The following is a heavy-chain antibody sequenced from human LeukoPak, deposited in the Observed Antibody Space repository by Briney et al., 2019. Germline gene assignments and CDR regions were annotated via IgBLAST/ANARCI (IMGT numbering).Heavy chain of an antibody. J-gene: IGHJ4*02. CDR3: ARVDPYYDILTGYYNEYYFDY. CDR2: IYYSGST. D-gene: IGHD3-9*01. CDR1: GGSISSGDYY. Sequence: SETLSLTCTVSGGSISSGDYYWSWIRQPPGKGLEWIGYIYYSGSTYYNPPLKSRVTISVDTSKNQFSLKLSSVTAADTAVYYCARVDPYYDILTGYYNEYYFDYWGQGTLVTVSS. V-gene: IGHV4-30-4*01.